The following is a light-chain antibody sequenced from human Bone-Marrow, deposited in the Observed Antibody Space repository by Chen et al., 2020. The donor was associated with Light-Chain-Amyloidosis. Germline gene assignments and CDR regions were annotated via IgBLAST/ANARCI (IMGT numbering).Light chain of an antibody. CDR3: QSADSSGTYEVI. V-gene: IGLV3-25*03. CDR1: DLPTKY. Sequence: SYELTQPPSVSVSPGQTARITCSGDDLPTKYAYWYQQKPGQAPVLVIHRDTERPSGISVRFSGSSAGTTATFTISGVQAEAVADYHCQSADSSGTYEVIFGGGTKLTVL. CDR2: RDT. J-gene: IGLJ2*01.